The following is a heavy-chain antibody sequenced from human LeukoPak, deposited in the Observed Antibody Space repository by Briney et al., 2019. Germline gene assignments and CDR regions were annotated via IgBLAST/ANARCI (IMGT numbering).Heavy chain of an antibody. CDR3: ARDLGGYNYGYSFDF. J-gene: IGHJ4*02. CDR1: GGSISSSSYY. CDR2: IYYSGST. Sequence: SETLSLTCTVSGGSISSSSYYWGWIRQPPGKGLEWIGYIYYSGSTNYNPSLKSRVTMSVDTSKNQFSLKLSSVTAADTAVYYCARDLGGYNYGYSFDFWGQGTLVTVSS. V-gene: IGHV4-61*01. D-gene: IGHD5-18*01.